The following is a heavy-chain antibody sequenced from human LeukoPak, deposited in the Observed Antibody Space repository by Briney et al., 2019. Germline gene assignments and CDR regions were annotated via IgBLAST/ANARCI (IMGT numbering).Heavy chain of an antibody. CDR2: INHSGST. CDR1: GGSFSGYY. J-gene: IGHJ4*02. CDR3: ARGGRNYHYFDY. Sequence: SETLSLTCAVYGGSFSGYYWSWIRQPPGKGLEWIGEINHSGSTNYNPSLKSRVTISVDTSKNQFSLKLSSVTAADTAVYYCARGGRNYHYFDYWGQGTLVTVSS. D-gene: IGHD3-10*01. V-gene: IGHV4-34*01.